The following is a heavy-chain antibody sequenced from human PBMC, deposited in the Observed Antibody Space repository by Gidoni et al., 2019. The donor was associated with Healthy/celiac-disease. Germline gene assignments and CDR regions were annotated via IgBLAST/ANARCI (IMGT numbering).Heavy chain of an antibody. J-gene: IGHJ5*02. D-gene: IGHD3-10*01. CDR3: ARHPAPDYYGSGSYYKFAVWFDP. CDR2: IYYSGST. Sequence: QLQLQESGPGLVTPSETLSLTCTVSAGSIISSSYYWGWIRQPPGKGLEWIGSIYYSGSTHYNPSLKSRVTISVDTSKNQFSLKLSSVTAADTAVYYWARHPAPDYYGSGSYYKFAVWFDPWGQGTLVTVSS. CDR1: AGSIISSSYY. V-gene: IGHV4-39*01.